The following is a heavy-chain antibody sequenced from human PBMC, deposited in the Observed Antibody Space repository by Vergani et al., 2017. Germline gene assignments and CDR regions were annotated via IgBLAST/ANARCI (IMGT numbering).Heavy chain of an antibody. CDR2: IKQDGSEK. CDR1: GFTFSSYW. V-gene: IGHV3-7*01. D-gene: IGHD3-22*01. Sequence: EVQLVESGGGLVQPGGSLRLSCAASGFTFSSYWMSWVRQAPGKGLEWVANIKQDGSEKYYVDSVKGRFTISRDNAKNSLYLQMNSLRAEDTAVYYCASNYYDSSCYYDEYYFDYWGQGTLVTVSS. CDR3: ASNYYDSSCYYDEYYFDY. J-gene: IGHJ4*02.